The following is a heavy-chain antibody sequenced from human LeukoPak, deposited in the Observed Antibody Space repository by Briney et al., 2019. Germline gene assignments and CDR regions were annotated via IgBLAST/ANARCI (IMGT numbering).Heavy chain of an antibody. V-gene: IGHV3-21*01. CDR1: GLTFSSYS. D-gene: IGHD3-9*01. J-gene: IGHJ4*02. CDR2: ISSSSTYI. Sequence: KPGGSLRLSCAASGLTFSSYSMNWVRQAPGKGLEWVSSISSSSTYIYYADSVKGRFTISRDNAKNSLYLQMNSLRAEDTAVYYCARAGLRYFDWLLSYWGQGTLVTVSS. CDR3: ARAGLRYFDWLLSY.